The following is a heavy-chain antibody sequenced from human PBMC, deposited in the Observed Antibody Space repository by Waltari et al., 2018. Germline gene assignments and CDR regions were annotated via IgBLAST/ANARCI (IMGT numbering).Heavy chain of an antibody. Sequence: QLQLQESGPGLVKPSETLSLTCTVSGGSISSSSYYWCWLRQPPGKGLEWIGSIYYSGSTYYNPSLKSRVTISVDTSKNQFSLKLSSVTAADTAVYYCATYYDFWSGSQYYFDYWGQGTLVTVSS. CDR3: ATYYDFWSGSQYYFDY. V-gene: IGHV4-39*01. J-gene: IGHJ4*02. CDR2: IYYSGST. D-gene: IGHD3-3*01. CDR1: GGSISSSSYY.